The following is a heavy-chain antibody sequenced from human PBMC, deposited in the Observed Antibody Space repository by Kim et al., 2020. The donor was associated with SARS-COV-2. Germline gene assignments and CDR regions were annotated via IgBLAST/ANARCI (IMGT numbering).Heavy chain of an antibody. J-gene: IGHJ5*02. CDR3: ARRTGVVVPALGWFDP. CDR1: GGSISSYY. CDR2: IYYSGST. V-gene: IGHV4-59*08. Sequence: SETLSLTCTVSGGSISSYYWSWIRQPPGKGLEWIGYIYYSGSTNYNPSLKSRVTISVDTSKNQFSLKLSSVTAADTAVYYCARRTGVVVPALGWFDPWGQGTLVTVSS. D-gene: IGHD2-2*01.